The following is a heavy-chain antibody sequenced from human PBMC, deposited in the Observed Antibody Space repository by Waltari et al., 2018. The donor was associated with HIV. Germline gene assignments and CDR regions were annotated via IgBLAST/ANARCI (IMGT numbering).Heavy chain of an antibody. Sequence: QVQLQQWGAGLLKPSETLSLTCAVYGGSFSGYYWSWIRMPPGKGLEWIGEINHSGSTNYNPSLKSRVTISVDTSKNQFSLKLSSVTAADTAVYYCARGLGIGLPYYFDYWGQGTLVTVSS. CDR1: GGSFSGYY. D-gene: IGHD1-26*01. V-gene: IGHV4-34*01. J-gene: IGHJ4*02. CDR3: ARGLGIGLPYYFDY. CDR2: INHSGST.